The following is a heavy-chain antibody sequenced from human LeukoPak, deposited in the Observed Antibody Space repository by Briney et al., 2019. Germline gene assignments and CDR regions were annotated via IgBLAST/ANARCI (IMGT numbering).Heavy chain of an antibody. D-gene: IGHD6-13*01. CDR1: GFTFSDYY. Sequence: GGSLRLSCAASGFTFSDYYMSWVRQAPGKGLEWVSVIYSGGSTYYADSVKGRFTISRDNSKNTLYLQMNSLRAEDTAVYYCARGTIAAAEYFDYWGQGTLSPSPQ. CDR2: IYSGGST. J-gene: IGHJ4*02. CDR3: ARGTIAAAEYFDY. V-gene: IGHV3-53*01.